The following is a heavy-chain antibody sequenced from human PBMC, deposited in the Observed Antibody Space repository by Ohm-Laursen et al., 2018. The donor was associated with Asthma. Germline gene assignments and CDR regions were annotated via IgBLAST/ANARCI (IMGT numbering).Heavy chain of an antibody. D-gene: IGHD3-9*01. CDR2: MSYRGGI. CDR1: GASVGDSTWS. V-gene: IGHV4-61*01. J-gene: IGHJ4*02. Sequence: GTLSLTCAVSGASVGDSTWSWSWVRQPPGRELEFIAYMSYRGGINYNPSLQSRVTLSIDTSKNQVSLRLNSVTAADTALYFCARLDWVQSMFDSWGQGNLVTVSS. CDR3: ARLDWVQSMFDS.